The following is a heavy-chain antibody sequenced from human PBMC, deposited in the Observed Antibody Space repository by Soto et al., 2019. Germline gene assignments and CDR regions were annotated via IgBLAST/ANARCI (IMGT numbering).Heavy chain of an antibody. J-gene: IGHJ4*02. CDR1: GYTFTSFG. CDR2: ISGYNGKN. D-gene: IGHD3-10*01. CDR3: ARDKMTDDYGLGTYDY. V-gene: IGHV1-18*04. Sequence: GASVKVSCNTSGYTFTSFGVSCVRQAPGQGLEWMGWISGYNGKNKYAQTLQGRVTMTADTSTSTVYMELRGLRSDDTAVYFCARDKMTDDYGLGTYDYWGQGTTVTVSS.